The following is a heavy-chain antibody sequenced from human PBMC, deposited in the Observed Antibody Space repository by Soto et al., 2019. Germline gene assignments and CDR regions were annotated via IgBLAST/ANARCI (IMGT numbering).Heavy chain of an antibody. CDR1: GGSISSGGYY. D-gene: IGHD6-13*01. Sequence: QVQLQESGPGLVKPSQTLSLTCTVSGGSISSGGYYWSWVRQHPGKGLEWIGYIYYSGTTYYNPSLKSRITISVDASKNQFSLKLSSVTAADTAVYYCARAVYSSSWSYYFDYWGQGTLVTVSS. CDR3: ARAVYSSSWSYYFDY. CDR2: IYYSGTT. V-gene: IGHV4-31*03. J-gene: IGHJ4*02.